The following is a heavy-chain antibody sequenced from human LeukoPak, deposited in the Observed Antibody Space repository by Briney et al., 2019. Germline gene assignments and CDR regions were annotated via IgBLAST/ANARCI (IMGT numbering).Heavy chain of an antibody. J-gene: IGHJ6*02. CDR1: GGTFSSYA. V-gene: IGHV1-69*04. D-gene: IGHD3-9*01. CDR3: ARGAYDILTGDTLAFVGYYYGMDV. CDR2: IIPILGIA. Sequence: SVKVSCKASGGTFSSYAISWVRQAPGQGLEWMGRIIPILGIANYAQKFQGRVTITADKSTSTAYMELSSLRSEDTAVYYCARGAYDILTGDTLAFVGYYYGMDVWGQGTTVTVSS.